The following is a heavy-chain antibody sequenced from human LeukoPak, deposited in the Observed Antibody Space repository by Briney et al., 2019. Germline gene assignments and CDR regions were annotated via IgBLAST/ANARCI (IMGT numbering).Heavy chain of an antibody. CDR3: AREYCSGGSCYLADY. J-gene: IGHJ4*02. CDR1: GFTFSSYG. V-gene: IGHV3-30*03. D-gene: IGHD2-15*01. CDR2: ISYDGSNK. Sequence: GRSLRLSCAASGFTFSSYGMHWVRQAPGKGLEWVAVISYDGSNKYYADSVKGRFTISRDNAKNSLYLQMNSLRAEDTAVYYCAREYCSGGSCYLADYWGQGTLVTVSS.